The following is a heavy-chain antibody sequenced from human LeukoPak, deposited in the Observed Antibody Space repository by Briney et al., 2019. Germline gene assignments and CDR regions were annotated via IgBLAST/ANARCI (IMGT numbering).Heavy chain of an antibody. V-gene: IGHV3-30*02. CDR1: GFTFSSYG. Sequence: GGSLRLSCAASGFTFSSYGMHWVRQAPGKGLEWVAFIRYDGSNKYYADSVKGRFTISRDNSKNTLYLQMNSLRAEDTAVYYCAKDVVRYCSSTSCFMPYYYYYYMDVWGKGTTVTVSS. CDR2: IRYDGSNK. D-gene: IGHD2-2*01. CDR3: AKDVVRYCSSTSCFMPYYYYYYMDV. J-gene: IGHJ6*03.